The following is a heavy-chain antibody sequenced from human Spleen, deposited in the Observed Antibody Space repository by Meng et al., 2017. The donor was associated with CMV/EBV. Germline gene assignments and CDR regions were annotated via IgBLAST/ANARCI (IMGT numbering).Heavy chain of an antibody. CDR3: ARGVRSNPMIVESFYFDY. V-gene: IGHV3-13*01. J-gene: IGHJ4*02. Sequence: GESLKISCAVSGFSFSSHTMHWVRQGSGKSLEWVSGIGGAGDTYYPDSMKGRFTISREDAKNSLYLQLNSLRAGDTAVYYCARGVRSNPMIVESFYFDYWGQGTVVTVSS. D-gene: IGHD3-10*01. CDR1: GFSFSSHT. CDR2: IGGAGDT.